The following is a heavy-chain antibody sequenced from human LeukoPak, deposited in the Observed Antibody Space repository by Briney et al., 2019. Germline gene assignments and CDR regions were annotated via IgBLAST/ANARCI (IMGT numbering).Heavy chain of an antibody. CDR3: AGEGGGSGSYSPFDY. CDR2: SNPNGGST. Sequence: ASVTVSFKATGYTFTIYYMHWVRQAPGPGHERMGISNPNGGSTSYAQKFHGRGTMTRDTTTSAVYMELSSLRSDDTAVYYWAGEGGGSGSYSPFDYWGQGTLVTVSS. CDR1: GYTFTIYY. V-gene: IGHV1-46*01. J-gene: IGHJ4*02. D-gene: IGHD3-10*01.